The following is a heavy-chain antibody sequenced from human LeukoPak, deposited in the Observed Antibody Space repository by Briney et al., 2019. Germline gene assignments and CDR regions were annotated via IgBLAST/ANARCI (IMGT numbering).Heavy chain of an antibody. V-gene: IGHV1-2*02. CDR2: INPNSGGT. D-gene: IGHD2-21*02. CDR1: GYTFTGYY. CDR3: ARGGSDYEDYNWFDP. Sequence: ASVKVSCKASGYTFTGYYMHWVRQAPGQGLEWMGWINPNSGGTNYAQKFQGRVTMTRDTSIGTAYMELSRLRSDDTAVYYCARGGSDYEDYNWFDPWGQGTLVTVSS. J-gene: IGHJ5*02.